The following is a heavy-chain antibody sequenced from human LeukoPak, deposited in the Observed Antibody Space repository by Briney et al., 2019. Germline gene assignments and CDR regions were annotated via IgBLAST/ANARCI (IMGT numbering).Heavy chain of an antibody. J-gene: IGHJ3*02. CDR1: GFTFSSYS. CDR2: ISSSSSCI. V-gene: IGHV3-21*01. D-gene: IGHD3-10*01. Sequence: GGSLRLSCAASGFTFSSYSMNWVRQAPGKGLEWVSSISSSSSCIYYADSVKGRFTISRDNAKNSLYLQMNSLRAEDTAVYYCARPATGSNAFDIWGQGTMVTVSS. CDR3: ARPATGSNAFDI.